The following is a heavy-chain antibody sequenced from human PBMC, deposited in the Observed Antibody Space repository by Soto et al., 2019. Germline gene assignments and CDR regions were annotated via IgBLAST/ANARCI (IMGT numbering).Heavy chain of an antibody. V-gene: IGHV3-48*02. D-gene: IGHD3-10*01. CDR2: ISSSSSTI. CDR1: GFTFSSYS. Sequence: GESLRLSCAASGFTFSSYSMNWVRQAPGKGLEWVSYISSSSSTIYYADSVKGRFTISRDNAKNSLYLQMNSLRDEDTAVYYCARVKSPIMVRGVSPYYNWFDPWGQGTLVTVSS. J-gene: IGHJ5*02. CDR3: ARVKSPIMVRGVSPYYNWFDP.